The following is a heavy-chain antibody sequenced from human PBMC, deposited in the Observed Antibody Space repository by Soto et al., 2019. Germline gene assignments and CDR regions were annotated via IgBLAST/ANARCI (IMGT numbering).Heavy chain of an antibody. J-gene: IGHJ4*02. Sequence: SVKVSCKAAGGTFSSYGISWVRQAPGQGLEWMGGIIPLFGTATHTQNFQGRLTITADESTSTAYMELSSLRSEDTAVYFCARSVGVTTLSYLDYWGQGTLVTVSS. CDR2: IIPLFGTA. CDR3: ARSVGVTTLSYLDY. V-gene: IGHV1-69*13. CDR1: GGTFSSYG. D-gene: IGHD1-26*01.